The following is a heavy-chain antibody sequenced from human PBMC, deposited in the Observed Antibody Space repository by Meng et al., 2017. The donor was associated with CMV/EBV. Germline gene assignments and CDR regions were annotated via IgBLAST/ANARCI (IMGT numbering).Heavy chain of an antibody. J-gene: IGHJ4*02. CDR2: MNPNSGNT. Sequence: VKVSCKASGYTFTSYDINWVRQATGQGLEWMGWMNPNSGNTGYAQKFQGRVTITRNTSISTAYMELSSLRSEDTAVYYCARIPGRGIAAAGYWGQGTLVTVSS. CDR1: GYTFTSYD. D-gene: IGHD6-13*01. CDR3: ARIPGRGIAAAGY. V-gene: IGHV1-8*03.